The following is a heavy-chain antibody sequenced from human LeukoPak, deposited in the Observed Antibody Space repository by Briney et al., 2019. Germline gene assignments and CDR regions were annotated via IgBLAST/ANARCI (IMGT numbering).Heavy chain of an antibody. J-gene: IGHJ3*02. CDR2: IIPIFGTA. Sequence: SVKVSCKASGGTFSSYAISWVRQAPGQGLEWMGGIIPIFGTANYAQKFQGRVTITADESTSTAYMELSSLRSEDTAVYYCARVFSGYSYGYAFGIWGQGTMVTVSS. CDR1: GGTFSSYA. D-gene: IGHD5-18*01. CDR3: ARVFSGYSYGYAFGI. V-gene: IGHV1-69*13.